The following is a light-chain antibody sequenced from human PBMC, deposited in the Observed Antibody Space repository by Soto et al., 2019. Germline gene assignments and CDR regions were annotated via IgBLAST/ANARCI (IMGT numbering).Light chain of an antibody. CDR3: QQYNSYPWT. CDR2: KAS. V-gene: IGKV1-5*03. CDR1: QSISSW. J-gene: IGKJ1*01. Sequence: DLQMTQSPSTLSASVGARVTITCRASQSISSWLAWYQQKPGKAPKLLIYKASSLESGVPSRFSGIGSGTEFTINISSLQPDDGETYDGQQYNSYPWTFGQGTKVDIK.